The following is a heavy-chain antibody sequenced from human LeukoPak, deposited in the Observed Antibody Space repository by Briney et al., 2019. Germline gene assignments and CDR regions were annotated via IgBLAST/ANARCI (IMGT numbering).Heavy chain of an antibody. V-gene: IGHV4-39*01. J-gene: IGHJ4*02. CDR3: ARRAAAGTPLRQYDY. CDR2: IYYSGST. Sequence: SETLSLTCTVSGGSISSSSYYWGWIRQPPGKGLEWIGSIYYSGSTYYNPSLKSRVAISVDTSKNQFSLKLSSVTAADTAVYYCARRAAAGTPLRQYDYWGQGTLVTVSS. CDR1: GGSISSSSYY. D-gene: IGHD6-13*01.